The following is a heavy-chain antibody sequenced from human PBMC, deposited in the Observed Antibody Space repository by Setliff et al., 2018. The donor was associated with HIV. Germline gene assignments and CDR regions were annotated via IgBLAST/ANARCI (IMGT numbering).Heavy chain of an antibody. J-gene: IGHJ5*02. CDR2: IKTDSGSQ. V-gene: IGHV7-4-1*02. Sequence: ASVKVSCKASGYTFSNYAINWVRQAPGQGLEWMGWIKTDSGSQTYAQGVTGRFVFSVDTSVTTAYLQISSLKAEDTAVYYCARALYGDYGGDLNWLDPWGQGTLVTVSS. CDR3: ARALYGDYGGDLNWLDP. D-gene: IGHD4-17*01. CDR1: GYTFSNYA.